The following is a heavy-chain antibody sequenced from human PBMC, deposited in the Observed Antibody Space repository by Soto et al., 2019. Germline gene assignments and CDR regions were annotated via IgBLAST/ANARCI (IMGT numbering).Heavy chain of an antibody. Sequence: GGSLRLSCAASGFTFSSYAMSWVRQAPGKGLEWVSAISGSGGSTYYADSVKGRFTISRDNSKNTLYLQMNSLRAEDTAVYYCAKDAYYDILTGYYLDYYYGMDVWGQGTTVTVSS. V-gene: IGHV3-23*01. CDR2: ISGSGGST. D-gene: IGHD3-9*01. CDR1: GFTFSSYA. CDR3: AKDAYYDILTGYYLDYYYGMDV. J-gene: IGHJ6*02.